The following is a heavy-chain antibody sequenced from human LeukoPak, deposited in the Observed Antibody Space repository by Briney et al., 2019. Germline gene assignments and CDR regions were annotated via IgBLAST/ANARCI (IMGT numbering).Heavy chain of an antibody. Sequence: GESLKISCKASGSRFSTRWIAWVRQMPGKGLEWMGNIHPADSDTRYSPSFRGQVTISADESVSTAYLQWSSLEASDTAIYFCARHEIDSKGYYYIDNWGQGTLLTVSS. J-gene: IGHJ4*02. D-gene: IGHD3-22*01. V-gene: IGHV5-51*01. CDR1: GSRFSTRW. CDR3: ARHEIDSKGYYYIDN. CDR2: IHPADSDT.